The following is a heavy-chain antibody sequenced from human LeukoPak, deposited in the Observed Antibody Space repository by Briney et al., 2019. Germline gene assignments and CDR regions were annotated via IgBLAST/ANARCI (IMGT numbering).Heavy chain of an antibody. CDR1: GFRFSSYW. D-gene: IGHD3-9*01. J-gene: IGHJ4*02. V-gene: IGHV3-7*01. CDR2: IKQDGSEK. CDR3: ARARGDILIGQTLDC. Sequence: GGSLRLSCAASGFRFSSYWMSWVRQAPGRGLEWVANIKQDGSEKYYVDSVRGRFTISRDNAKNSLDLQMNSLRAEDTAVYYCARARGDILIGQTLDCWGQGTLVTVSS.